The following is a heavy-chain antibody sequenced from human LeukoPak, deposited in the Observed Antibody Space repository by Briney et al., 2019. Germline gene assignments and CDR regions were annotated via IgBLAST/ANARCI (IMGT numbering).Heavy chain of an antibody. CDR3: ARGTMGMTTVNYFDY. CDR1: GGSFSGYY. Sequence: PSETLSLTCAVYGGSFSGYYWSWIRQPPGKGLEWIGEINHSGSTNYNPSLKSRVTISVDTSKNQFSLKLSSVTAADTAVYYCARGTMGMTTVNYFDYWGQGTLVTVSS. J-gene: IGHJ4*02. CDR2: INHSGST. D-gene: IGHD4-11*01. V-gene: IGHV4-34*01.